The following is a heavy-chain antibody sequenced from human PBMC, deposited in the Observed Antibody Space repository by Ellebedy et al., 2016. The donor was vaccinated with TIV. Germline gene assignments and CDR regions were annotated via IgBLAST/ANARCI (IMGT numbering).Heavy chain of an antibody. J-gene: IGHJ6*02. Sequence: MPGGSLRLSCAVYGGSFSGYYWSWIRQPPGKGLEWIGEINHSGSTNYNPSLKSRVTISVDTSKNQFSLKLSSVTAADTAVYYCARGSGLMITFGGVIVPGDGMDVWGQGTTVTVSS. CDR2: INHSGST. V-gene: IGHV4-34*01. D-gene: IGHD3-16*02. CDR1: GGSFSGYY. CDR3: ARGSGLMITFGGVIVPGDGMDV.